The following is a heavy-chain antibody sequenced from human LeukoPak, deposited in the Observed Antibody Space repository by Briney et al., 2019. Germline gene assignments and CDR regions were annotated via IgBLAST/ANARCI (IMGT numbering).Heavy chain of an antibody. D-gene: IGHD7-27*01. Sequence: PGGSLRLSCAASGFIFSNFEMNWVRQAPGKGLEWVSYISNSGTIYYAASVKGRFTISRDNAQNSLYLQMNSLRAEDTAVYYCAKGDVSVTREFDYWGQGTLVTVSS. J-gene: IGHJ4*02. CDR3: AKGDVSVTREFDY. CDR2: ISNSGTI. V-gene: IGHV3-48*03. CDR1: GFIFSNFE.